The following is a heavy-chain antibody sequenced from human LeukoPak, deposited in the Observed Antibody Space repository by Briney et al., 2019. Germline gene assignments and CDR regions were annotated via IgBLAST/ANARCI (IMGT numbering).Heavy chain of an antibody. D-gene: IGHD1-26*01. J-gene: IGHJ4*02. V-gene: IGHV3-7*01. CDR2: IKGDGSVK. CDR1: GFTFSEYF. CDR3: AKDRRIVGATVPDY. Sequence: GGSLRLSCAASGFTFSEYFMTWVRQAPGKGLEWVANIKGDGSVKFFADSVKGRFTISRDNSKNTLYLQMNSLRAEDTAVYYCAKDRRIVGATVPDYWGQGTLVTVSS.